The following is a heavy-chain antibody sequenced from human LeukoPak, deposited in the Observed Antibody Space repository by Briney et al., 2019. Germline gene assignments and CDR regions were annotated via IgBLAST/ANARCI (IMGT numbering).Heavy chain of an antibody. Sequence: GGSLRLSCAASGFTFTTYAMSWVRQAPGKGLEWVSYISSSSSTIYYADSVKGRFTISRDNAKNSLYLQMNSLRAEDTAVYYCARETRITIFGVVIGPTWFDPWGQGTLVTVSS. J-gene: IGHJ5*02. CDR2: ISSSSSTI. D-gene: IGHD3-3*01. CDR1: GFTFTTYA. V-gene: IGHV3-48*01. CDR3: ARETRITIFGVVIGPTWFDP.